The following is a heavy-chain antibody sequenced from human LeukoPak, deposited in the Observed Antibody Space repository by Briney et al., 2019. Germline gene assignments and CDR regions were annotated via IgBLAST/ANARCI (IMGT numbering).Heavy chain of an antibody. J-gene: IGHJ4*02. CDR2: INPSSGGT. V-gene: IGHV1-2*02. CDR3: ARGARMYYYDSSGYNDY. CDR1: GCIFSGYY. D-gene: IGHD3-22*01. Sequence: GASVKVSCKTSGCIFSGYYMHWVRQAPGQGLEWMGCINPSSGGTNYTQKFQGRVTMTRDTSISTAYMELSRLRSDDTAVYYCARGARMYYYDSSGYNDYWGQGTLVTVSS.